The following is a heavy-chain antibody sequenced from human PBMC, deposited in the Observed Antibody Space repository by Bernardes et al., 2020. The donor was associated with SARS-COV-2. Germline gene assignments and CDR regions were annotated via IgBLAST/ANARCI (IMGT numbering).Heavy chain of an antibody. J-gene: IGHJ5*02. CDR2: IYSGGST. CDR3: ARGASGYYYSFAP. V-gene: IGHV3-66*01. D-gene: IGHD3-22*01. CDR1: GFTASSNY. Sequence: GSLRLSCAASGFTASSNYMSWVPQAPGKGLEWVSVIYSGGSTYYADSVKGRFTISRDNSKNTLYLQMNSLRVEDTAVYYCARGASGYYYSFAPWGQGTLVTVPS.